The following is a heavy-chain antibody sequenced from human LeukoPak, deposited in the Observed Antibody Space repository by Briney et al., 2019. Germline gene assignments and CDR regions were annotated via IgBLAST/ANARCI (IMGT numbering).Heavy chain of an antibody. J-gene: IGHJ4*02. V-gene: IGHV4-34*01. Sequence: SETLSLTCAVYGGSFSGYYWSWIRQPPGKGLEWIGEINHSGSTNYNPSLKSRVTISVDTSKNKFSLKLSSVTAADTAVYYCARESYCSGGSCYSALDYWGQGTLVTVSS. CDR2: INHSGST. CDR3: ARESYCSGGSCYSALDY. D-gene: IGHD2-15*01. CDR1: GGSFSGYY.